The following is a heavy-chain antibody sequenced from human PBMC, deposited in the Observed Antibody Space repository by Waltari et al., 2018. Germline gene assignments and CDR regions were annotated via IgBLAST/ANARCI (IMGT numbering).Heavy chain of an antibody. Sequence: EVQLVESGGGLVQPVGSLRPPCAASGFTSSMYWMHWVRQAPGKGLVWVSRSNSDGSSTSYADSVNGRFTISKDNAKNTVYLQMNSLRAEDTAIYYCARGARRTTVTTGWWYFDLWGRGTLVTVSS. CDR1: GFTSSMYW. CDR2: SNSDGSST. J-gene: IGHJ2*01. CDR3: ARGARRTTVTTGWWYFDL. D-gene: IGHD4-17*01. V-gene: IGHV3-74*01.